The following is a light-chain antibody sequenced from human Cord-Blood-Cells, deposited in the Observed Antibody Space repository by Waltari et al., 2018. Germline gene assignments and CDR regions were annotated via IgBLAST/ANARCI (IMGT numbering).Light chain of an antibody. CDR3: QQYDNLP. J-gene: IGKJ2*01. CDR1: QDISNY. CDR2: DAS. V-gene: IGKV1-33*01. Sequence: DIQMTQSPSSLSASVGDRVTITCQASQDISNYLNWYQQKPGKAPKLLIYDASNLETGVPSRFSGSGSGTDFTFTISSLQPEDIATYYCQQYDNLPFGQ.